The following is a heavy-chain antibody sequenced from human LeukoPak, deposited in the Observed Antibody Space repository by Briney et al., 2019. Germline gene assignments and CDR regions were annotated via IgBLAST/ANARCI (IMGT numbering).Heavy chain of an antibody. CDR1: GFTFSSYA. J-gene: IGHJ4*02. Sequence: PGGPLRLSCAASGFTFSSYAMSWVRQAPGKGLEWVSAISGSGGSTYYADSVKGRFTISRDNSKNTLYLQMNSLRAEDTAVYYCAKDHSRSGYYPYWGQGTLVTVSS. CDR2: ISGSGGST. V-gene: IGHV3-23*01. CDR3: AKDHSRSGYYPY. D-gene: IGHD3-3*01.